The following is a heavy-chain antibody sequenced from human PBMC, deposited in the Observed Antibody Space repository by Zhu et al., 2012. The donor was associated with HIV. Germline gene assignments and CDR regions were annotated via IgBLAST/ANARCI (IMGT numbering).Heavy chain of an antibody. CDR3: ARHQATILRYGGSPRTDYKYFNMDV. CDR2: INHTGNA. Sequence: QVQLQQWGAGLVKPSGTLSLGCTISGGSFSAYYWSWIRQSPGGGLEWIGEINHTGNATYNPSLKSRVTISMDTSKNQFSLKTDPLWPAADAAVYYCARHQATILRYGGSPRTDYKYFNMDVWAKGPPSPSP. D-gene: IGHD5-12*01. CDR1: GGSFSAYY. V-gene: IGHV4-34*01. J-gene: IGHJ6*02.